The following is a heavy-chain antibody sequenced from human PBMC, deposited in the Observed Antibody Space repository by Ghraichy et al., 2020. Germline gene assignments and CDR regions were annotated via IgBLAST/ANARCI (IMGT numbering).Heavy chain of an antibody. V-gene: IGHV3-49*02. D-gene: IGHD3-3*01. CDR2: LRSKAYGETP. Sequence: GFLRSKAYGETPQYGASVGGRYVLSRDNSESIVYLQMNSLKTEDTAVYYCARAPHYDFWLDVWGQGTTVTVSS. J-gene: IGHJ6*02. CDR3: ARAPHYDFWLDV.